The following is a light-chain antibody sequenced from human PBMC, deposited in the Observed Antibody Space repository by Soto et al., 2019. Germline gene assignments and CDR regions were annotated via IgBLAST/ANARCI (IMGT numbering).Light chain of an antibody. Sequence: EIVMTQSPASLSVSPGERATLSCRASQSVSGNLAWYQQKPGQAPRLLIFGASTRATGIPARFSGSGSGTAFTLTISSLQSEDSAVYYCQQYNKRPPWTFDQGTKVEVK. CDR2: GAS. CDR1: QSVSGN. V-gene: IGKV3-15*01. CDR3: QQYNKRPPWT. J-gene: IGKJ1*01.